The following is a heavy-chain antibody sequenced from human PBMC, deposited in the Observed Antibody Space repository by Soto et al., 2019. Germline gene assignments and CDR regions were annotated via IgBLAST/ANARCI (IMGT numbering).Heavy chain of an antibody. CDR1: GGSFSGYY. CDR3: ARNIARQLVWGAVEGY. Sequence: QVQLQQWGAGLLKPSETLSLTCVVYGGSFSGYYWSWIRQPPGKGLEWMVEINHSGSTNYNPSLQSRFTITVDTAKKQFSLKLSSLTAANTAVYYCARNIARQLVWGAVEGYLGQGTLVPV. V-gene: IGHV4-34*01. D-gene: IGHD6-6*01. J-gene: IGHJ4*02. CDR2: INHSGST.